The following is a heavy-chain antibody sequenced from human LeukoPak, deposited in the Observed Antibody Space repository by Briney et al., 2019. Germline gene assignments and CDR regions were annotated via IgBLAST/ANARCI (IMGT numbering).Heavy chain of an antibody. CDR1: GFTFSSYA. CDR2: ISSNGGST. V-gene: IGHV3-64*01. Sequence: GGSLRLSCAASGFTFSSYAMHWVRQAPGKGLEYVSSISSNGGSTYYANSVKGRFTISRDNSKNTLYLQMNSLRAEDTAVYYCAGYCSTTSCYSSPNWFDPWGQGTLVTVSS. CDR3: AGYCSTTSCYSSPNWFDP. D-gene: IGHD2-2*01. J-gene: IGHJ5*02.